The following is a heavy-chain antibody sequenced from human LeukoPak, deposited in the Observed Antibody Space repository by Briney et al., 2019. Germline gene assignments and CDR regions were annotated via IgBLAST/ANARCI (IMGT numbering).Heavy chain of an antibody. CDR1: GFTVSSNY. Sequence: GGSLRLSCAASGFTVSSNYMSWVRQAPGKGLEWVSVIYSGGSTYYADSAKGRFTISRDNSKNTLYLQMNSLRAEDTAVYYCARELYGDYNAFDIWGQGTMVTVSS. V-gene: IGHV3-53*01. CDR2: IYSGGST. D-gene: IGHD4-17*01. CDR3: ARELYGDYNAFDI. J-gene: IGHJ3*02.